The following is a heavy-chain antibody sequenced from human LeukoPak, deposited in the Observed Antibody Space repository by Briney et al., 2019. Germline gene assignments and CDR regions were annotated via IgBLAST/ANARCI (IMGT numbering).Heavy chain of an antibody. D-gene: IGHD5-18*01. J-gene: IGHJ4*02. CDR3: ARNGGYTSSYQYSFDY. Sequence: PGGSLRLSCAASGFTFSSYAMNWFRQAPGKGLEWVSGISGSGDSTYSADSVKGRFTISRDTYENTLYLQMNSLRAEDTAVYYCARNGGYTSSYQYSFDYWGQGTLVTVSS. CDR2: ISGSGDST. CDR1: GFTFSSYA. V-gene: IGHV3-23*01.